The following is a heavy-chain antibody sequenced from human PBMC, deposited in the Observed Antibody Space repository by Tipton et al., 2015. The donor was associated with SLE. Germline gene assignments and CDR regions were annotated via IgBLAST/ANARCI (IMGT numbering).Heavy chain of an antibody. Sequence: TLSLTCTVSGGSISSGGYYWSWIRQHPGKGLEWIGYIYYSGSTYYNPSLKRRVTISVDTSKNQFSLKLSSVTAADTAVYYCARHGGIMVELRGWVDYWGQGTLVTVSS. CDR3: ARHGGIMVELRGWVDY. V-gene: IGHV4-31*03. CDR2: IYYSGST. CDR1: GGSISSGGYY. J-gene: IGHJ4*02. D-gene: IGHD1-7*01.